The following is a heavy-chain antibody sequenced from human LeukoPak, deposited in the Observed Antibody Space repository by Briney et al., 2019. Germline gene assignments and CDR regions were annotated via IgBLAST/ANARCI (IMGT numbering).Heavy chain of an antibody. CDR2: ISGSGGYT. V-gene: IGHV3-23*01. J-gene: IGHJ4*02. CDR1: XFTXXXXG. Sequence: AXSXFTXXXXGMSXXXXXXXXXLEWVSAISGSGGYTYYGDSVKGRFTISRDNSKSTLYLQMNSLRAEDTAVYYCARGSPGGYWGQGTLVTVSS. D-gene: IGHD1-26*01. CDR3: ARGSPGGY.